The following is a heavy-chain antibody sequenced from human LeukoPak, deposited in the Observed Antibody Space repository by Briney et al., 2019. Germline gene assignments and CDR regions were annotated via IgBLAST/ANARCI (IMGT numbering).Heavy chain of an antibody. CDR1: GGSVSSTSYY. CDR3: ARQGFRSTWFDP. Sequence: SETLSLTCTVSGGSVSSTSYYWGWIRQPPGKGLEWFGSFYYSGSSYYNPSLKSRVTISVDTSKNQFSLKVNSVTAADTAVYYYARQGFRSTWFDPWGQGTLVTVSS. V-gene: IGHV4-39*01. CDR2: FYYSGSS. J-gene: IGHJ5*02.